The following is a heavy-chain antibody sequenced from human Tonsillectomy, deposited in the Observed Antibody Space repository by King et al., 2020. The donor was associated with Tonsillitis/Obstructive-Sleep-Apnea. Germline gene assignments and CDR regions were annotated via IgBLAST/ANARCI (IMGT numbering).Heavy chain of an antibody. CDR2: IWYDGSNK. V-gene: IGHV3-33*01. CDR3: ARGLLLVDY. Sequence: VQLVESGGGVVQPGRSLRLSCAASGFTFSSYGMHWVRQAPGTGLEWVAVIWYDGSNKYYADSVKGRCTISRDNSKNTLYLQMNSLRAEDTAVYYCARGLLLVDYWGQGTLVTVSS. CDR1: GFTFSSYG. J-gene: IGHJ4*02.